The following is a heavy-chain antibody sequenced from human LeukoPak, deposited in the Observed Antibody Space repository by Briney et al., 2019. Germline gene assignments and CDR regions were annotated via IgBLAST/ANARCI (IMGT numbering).Heavy chain of an antibody. V-gene: IGHV4-39*07. J-gene: IGHJ4*02. CDR3: ARGGYYYDSSGYFNYFDY. CDR1: GGSISSRSVY. CDR2: IYYSGNT. D-gene: IGHD3-22*01. Sequence: PSETLSLTCTVSGGSISSRSVYWGWFRQPPGKGLEWIGSIYYSGNTYYNPSLKSRVTISVDTSKNQFSLKLTSVTAADTAVYYCARGGYYYDSSGYFNYFDYWGQGTLVTVSS.